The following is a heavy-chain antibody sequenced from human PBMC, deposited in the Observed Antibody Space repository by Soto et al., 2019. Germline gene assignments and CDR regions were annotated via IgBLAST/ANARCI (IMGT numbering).Heavy chain of an antibody. CDR2: IYYGGST. V-gene: IGHV4-31*03. CDR1: GGSISIGGYY. J-gene: IGHJ4*02. CDR3: ARSTIAAADLFKY. D-gene: IGHD6-13*01. Sequence: PSETLSLTCTVSGGSISIGGYYWSWIRQHPGKGLEWIGYIYYGGSTYYNPSLKSRVTIPLDTSKNQFSLKLSSVTAADTAVYYCARSTIAAADLFKYWGQGTLVTVSS.